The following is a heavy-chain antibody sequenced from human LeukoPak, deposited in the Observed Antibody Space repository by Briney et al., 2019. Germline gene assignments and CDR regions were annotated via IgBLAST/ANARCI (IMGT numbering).Heavy chain of an antibody. CDR1: DGSISIGDFY. CDR3: ASDMVRGVMVHAFDI. V-gene: IGHV4-30-4*01. CDR2: MYYSGST. D-gene: IGHD3-10*01. Sequence: SPTLSLTCPLSDGSISIGDFYWSWIRQPPGKGLEWIGYMYYSGSTYYNRSLKSRVTISVDTSKNQIYLKLSSVTAANTAVYYCASDMVRGVMVHAFDIWGQGTMVTVSS. J-gene: IGHJ3*02.